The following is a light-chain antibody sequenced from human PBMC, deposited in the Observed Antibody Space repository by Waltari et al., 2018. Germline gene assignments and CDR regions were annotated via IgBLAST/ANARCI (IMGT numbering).Light chain of an antibody. CDR1: QTFLDTPTRLNY. Sequence: DIVMTQSPDSLAVSLGERATINCKSSQTFLDTPTRLNYLAWYQQRPGQPPKLLFSWASTRESGVPDRFTGSGSGTSASLAISGLQVEDEADYYCAAWDDSLKGWVFGGGTKV. CDR2: WAS. J-gene: IGKJ4*02. V-gene: IGKV4-1*01. CDR3: AAWDDSLKGWV.